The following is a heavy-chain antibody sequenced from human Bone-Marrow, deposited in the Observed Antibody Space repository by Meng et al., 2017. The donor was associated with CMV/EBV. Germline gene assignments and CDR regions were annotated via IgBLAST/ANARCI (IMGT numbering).Heavy chain of an antibody. CDR2: IYHSGST. D-gene: IGHD3-22*01. J-gene: IGHJ3*02. CDR1: GYSISSGYY. CDR3: ARALEYMILAFDI. V-gene: IGHV4-38-2*02. Sequence: SETLSLTCTVSGYSISSGYYWGWIRQPPGKGLEWIGSIYHSGSTYYNPSLKSRVTISVDTSKNQFSLKLSSVTAADTAVYYCARALEYMILAFDIWGQGTMVTVSS.